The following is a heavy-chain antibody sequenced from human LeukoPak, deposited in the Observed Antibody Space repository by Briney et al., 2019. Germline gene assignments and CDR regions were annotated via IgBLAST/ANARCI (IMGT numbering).Heavy chain of an antibody. CDR3: ARGRDWNYQGYFDY. Sequence: SETLSLTCSVSGDSVGSSKYFWGWIRQPPGKGLEWIGSIYYRPTTFYNASLRSRVTIYLDTSKNQLSLILNSVTAADTATYYCARGRDWNYQGYFDYWGPGSQVTVSS. V-gene: IGHV4-39*07. D-gene: IGHD1-7*01. CDR1: GDSVGSSKYF. CDR2: IYYRPTT. J-gene: IGHJ4*02.